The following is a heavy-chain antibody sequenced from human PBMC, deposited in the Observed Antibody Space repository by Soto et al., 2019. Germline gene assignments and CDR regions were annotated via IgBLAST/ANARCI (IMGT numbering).Heavy chain of an antibody. CDR2: INPNSGGT. CDR1: GYTFTGYY. Sequence: GASVKVSFKASGYTFTGYYMHWVRQAPGQGLEWMGWINPNSGGTNYAQKFQGWVNMTRDTSISTAYMELSRLRSDDTAVYYCERASEMATMALDYWGQGTLVTVSS. J-gene: IGHJ4*02. V-gene: IGHV1-2*04. CDR3: ERASEMATMALDY. D-gene: IGHD5-12*01.